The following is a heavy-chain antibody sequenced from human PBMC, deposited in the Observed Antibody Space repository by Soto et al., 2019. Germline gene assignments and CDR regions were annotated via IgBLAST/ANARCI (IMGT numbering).Heavy chain of an antibody. V-gene: IGHV1-8*01. Sequence: ASVKVYCKASGYTFTSYDINWVRQATGQGLEWMGWMNPNSGNTGYAQKFQGRVTMTRNTSISTAYMELSSLRSEDTAVYYCVRGHGYSAPLDYMDVWGKGTTVTVSS. D-gene: IGHD2-15*01. CDR2: MNPNSGNT. CDR1: GYTFTSYD. CDR3: VRGHGYSAPLDYMDV. J-gene: IGHJ6*03.